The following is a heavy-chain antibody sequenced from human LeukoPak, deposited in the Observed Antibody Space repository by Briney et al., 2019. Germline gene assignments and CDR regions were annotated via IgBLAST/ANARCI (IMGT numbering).Heavy chain of an antibody. CDR3: ARDLGVTVRPFSLFY. CDR2: INPNSGVT. Sequence: VAPVKVSCKASGYTFTAYYMHWVRQAPGQGPEWMGWINPNSGVTNYAQKFQGRVIMTSDTSISTAYMEFSRLRSDDTAMYYCARDLGVTVRPFSLFYWGQGTLVTVSS. CDR1: GYTFTAYY. D-gene: IGHD6-6*01. V-gene: IGHV1-2*02. J-gene: IGHJ4*02.